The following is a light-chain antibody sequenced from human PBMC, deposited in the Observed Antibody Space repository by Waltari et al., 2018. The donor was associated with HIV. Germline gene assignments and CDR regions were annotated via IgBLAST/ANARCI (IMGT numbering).Light chain of an antibody. CDR1: PSDIDPLNY. V-gene: IGLV2-14*03. CDR2: EVY. Sequence: QSALTQPAYVSGSPGQSITISCSGPPSDIDPLNYVSWYQQHPGNVPNLLFFEVYYRPAGVSDRCSASKSGNTASLTISDLQAEDEADYFCSSYSTRNFLMFGGGTKLTVL. CDR3: SSYSTRNFLM. J-gene: IGLJ3*02.